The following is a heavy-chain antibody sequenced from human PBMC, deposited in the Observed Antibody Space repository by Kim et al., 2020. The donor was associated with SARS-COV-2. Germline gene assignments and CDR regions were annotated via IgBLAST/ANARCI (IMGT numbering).Heavy chain of an antibody. V-gene: IGHV3-74*01. D-gene: IGHD2-15*01. Sequence: GGSLRLSCAASGFTFSGTYMHWVRQAPGKGLVWVSRLNPDGSATAYADSVEGRFTTSRDNARNTLYLQMNSLRGDDTAVYYCVGVLAGATLDYWGQGALVTVSS. CDR1: GFTFSGTY. CDR3: VGVLAGATLDY. CDR2: LNPDGSAT. J-gene: IGHJ4*02.